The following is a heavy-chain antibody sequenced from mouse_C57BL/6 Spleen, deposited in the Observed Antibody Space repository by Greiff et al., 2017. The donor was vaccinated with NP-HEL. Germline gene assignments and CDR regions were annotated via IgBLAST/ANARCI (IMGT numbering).Heavy chain of an antibody. J-gene: IGHJ2*01. CDR3: ARDYYGSSYGYFDY. CDR2: ISSGSSTF. Sequence: EVKLMESGGGLVKPGGSLKLSCAASGFTFSDYGMHWVRQAPEKGLEWVAYISSGSSTFYYADTVKGRFTISRDNAKNTLFLQMTSLRSEDTAMYYCARDYYGSSYGYFDYWGQGTTLTVSS. D-gene: IGHD1-1*01. V-gene: IGHV5-17*01. CDR1: GFTFSDYG.